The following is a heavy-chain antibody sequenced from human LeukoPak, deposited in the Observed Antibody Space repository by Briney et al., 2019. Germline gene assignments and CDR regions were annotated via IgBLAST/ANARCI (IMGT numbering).Heavy chain of an antibody. Sequence: PSETLSLTCAVYGGSFSGYYWSWIRQPPGKGLEWIGEINHSGSTNYNPSLKSRVTISVDTSKNQFSLKLSSVTAADTAVYYCARLGPPRYYYDSSGYRHYYMDVWGKGTTVTISS. V-gene: IGHV4-34*01. CDR3: ARLGPPRYYYDSSGYRHYYMDV. CDR1: GGSFSGYY. J-gene: IGHJ6*03. CDR2: INHSGST. D-gene: IGHD3-22*01.